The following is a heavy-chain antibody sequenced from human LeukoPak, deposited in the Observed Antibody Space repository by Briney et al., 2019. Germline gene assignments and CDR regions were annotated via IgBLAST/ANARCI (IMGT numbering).Heavy chain of an antibody. CDR3: ARQYVGAAYYYYYYMDV. CDR2: IYYSGST. V-gene: IGHV4-39*01. J-gene: IGHJ6*03. CDR1: GGPISSSSYY. D-gene: IGHD1-26*01. Sequence: SETLSLTCTVSGGPISSSSYYWGWLRQPPGKGLEWIGSIYYSGSTYYNPSLKSRVTISVDTSKNQFSLKLSSVTAADTAVYYCARQYVGAAYYYYYYMDVWGKGATVTVSS.